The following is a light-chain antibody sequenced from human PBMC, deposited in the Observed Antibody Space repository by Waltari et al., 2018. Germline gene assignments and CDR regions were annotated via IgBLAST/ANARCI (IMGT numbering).Light chain of an antibody. J-gene: IGKJ4*01. CDR1: QRVTGY. Sequence: EIVLTQSPATLSLSPGERATLSCRASQRVTGYLAWYQHKPGQAPRLLIYDASKRATGIPSRFSGSGSGTDFTLTISSLEPEDFAVYYWQQRSNWPLTFGGGTKVEIK. CDR3: QQRSNWPLT. CDR2: DAS. V-gene: IGKV3-11*01.